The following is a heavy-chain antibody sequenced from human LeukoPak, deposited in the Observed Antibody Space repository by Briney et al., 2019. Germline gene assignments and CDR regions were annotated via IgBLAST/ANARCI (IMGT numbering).Heavy chain of an antibody. CDR2: ISGSGGST. CDR3: AKPSGGWYNLDY. CDR1: GFTFSSYT. J-gene: IGHJ4*02. V-gene: IGHV3-23*01. D-gene: IGHD6-19*01. Sequence: GGSLRLSCTASGFTFSSYTMTWVRQAPGKGLEWVSTISGSGGSTGYADSVKGRFTISRDNSKSTLYLQMNSLRAEDTAVYYCAKPSGGWYNLDYWGQGTLVTVSS.